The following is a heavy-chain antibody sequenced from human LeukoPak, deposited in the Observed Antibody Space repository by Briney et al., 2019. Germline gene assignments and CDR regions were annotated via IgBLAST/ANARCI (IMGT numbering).Heavy chain of an antibody. D-gene: IGHD6-19*01. V-gene: IGHV3-23*01. CDR1: GFTFSSHT. CDR3: ANVVTGTTYYYYYGMDV. Sequence: HSGGSLRLSCAASGFTFSSHTMNWVRQAPGKGLEWVSAISGSGGSTYYADSVKGRFTISRDNSKNTLYLQTNSLRAEDTAVYYCANVVTGTTYYYYYGMDVWGQGTTVTVSS. CDR2: ISGSGGST. J-gene: IGHJ6*02.